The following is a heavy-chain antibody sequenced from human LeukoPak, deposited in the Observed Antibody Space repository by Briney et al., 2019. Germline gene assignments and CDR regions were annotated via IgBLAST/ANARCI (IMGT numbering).Heavy chain of an antibody. CDR1: GFTFSSYA. J-gene: IGHJ4*02. V-gene: IGHV3-23*01. CDR3: AKFSDYYGSGSYLDY. D-gene: IGHD3-10*01. Sequence: GGSLRLSCAASGFTFSSYAMSWVRQAPGKGLEWVSAISGSGGGTYYADSVKGRFTISRDNSKNTLYLQMNSLRAEDTAVYYCAKFSDYYGSGSYLDYWGQGTLVTVSS. CDR2: ISGSGGGT.